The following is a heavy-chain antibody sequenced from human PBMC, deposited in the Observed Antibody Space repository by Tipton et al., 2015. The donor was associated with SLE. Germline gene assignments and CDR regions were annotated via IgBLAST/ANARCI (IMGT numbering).Heavy chain of an antibody. Sequence: GSLRLSCAASGFTFNSYWMHWVRQAPGKGLVWVSRINSDGRSTSYADSVKGRFTISRDNAKKMLYLQMNSLRAEDTAVYYCAREYYDFWSGKGGGFDYWGQGTLVTVSS. CDR3: AREYYDFWSGKGGGFDY. CDR1: GFTFNSYW. CDR2: INSDGRST. V-gene: IGHV3-74*01. J-gene: IGHJ4*02. D-gene: IGHD3-3*01.